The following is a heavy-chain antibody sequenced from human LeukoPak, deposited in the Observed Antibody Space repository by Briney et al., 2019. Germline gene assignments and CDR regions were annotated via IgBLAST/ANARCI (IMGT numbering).Heavy chain of an antibody. CDR2: ISAYNGNT. CDR3: ARGPPNYDSSGYYSY. V-gene: IGHV1-18*01. J-gene: IGHJ4*02. Sequence: ASVTVSCTASGYTFTSYGISWVRQAPGQGLEWMGWISAYNGNTNYAQKLQGRVTMTTDTSTSTAYMELRSLRSDDTAVYYCARGPPNYDSSGYYSYWGQGTLVTVSS. CDR1: GYTFTSYG. D-gene: IGHD3-22*01.